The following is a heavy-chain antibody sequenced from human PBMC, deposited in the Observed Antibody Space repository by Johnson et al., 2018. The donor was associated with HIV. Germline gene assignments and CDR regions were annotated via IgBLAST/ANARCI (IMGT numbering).Heavy chain of an antibody. CDR2: ISDDESKT. J-gene: IGHJ3*01. Sequence: QVQLVESGGVVVQPERSLRLSCAASGFTFSAYAMHWVRQAPGKGLEWVAAISDDESKTYYTDSMKGRFTISRDNSKNTLYLQMISLRAEDTAGYYCTRDRDGVGVSWGQGTMVTVSS. D-gene: IGHD3-10*01. V-gene: IGHV3-30*07. CDR1: GFTFSAYA. CDR3: TRDRDGVGVS.